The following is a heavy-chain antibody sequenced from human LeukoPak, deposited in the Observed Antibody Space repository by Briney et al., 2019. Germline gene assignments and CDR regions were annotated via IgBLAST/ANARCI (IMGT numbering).Heavy chain of an antibody. CDR2: IYSGGST. V-gene: IGHV3-66*01. CDR3: ARRGSITTVRGVIENDFS. Sequence: GGSLRLSCAASGFTFSSYSMNWVRQAPGKGLEWVSVIYSGGSTYYADSVKGRFTISRDNSKNTLYLQMNSLRAEDTAVYYCARRGSITTVRGVIENDFSWGQGTLVTVSS. J-gene: IGHJ5*02. D-gene: IGHD3-10*01. CDR1: GFTFSSYS.